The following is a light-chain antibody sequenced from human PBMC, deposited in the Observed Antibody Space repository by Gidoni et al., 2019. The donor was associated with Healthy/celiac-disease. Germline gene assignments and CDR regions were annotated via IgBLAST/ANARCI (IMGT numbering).Light chain of an antibody. CDR3: QQYYSYPYT. CDR1: QGISSY. J-gene: IGKJ2*01. V-gene: IGKV1-8*01. Sequence: ALRMTQSPSSFSASTGDRVTITWRASQGISSYLAWYQQKQGKAPKLLIYAASTLQSGVPSMFSGSGSGTDFTLTISCLQSEDFATYYCQQYYSYPYTFGQGTKLEIK. CDR2: AAS.